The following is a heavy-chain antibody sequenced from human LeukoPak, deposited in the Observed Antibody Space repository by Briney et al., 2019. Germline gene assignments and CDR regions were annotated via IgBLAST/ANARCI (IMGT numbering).Heavy chain of an antibody. V-gene: IGHV3-21*01. D-gene: IGHD5-24*01. J-gene: IGHJ4*02. CDR3: ARLMATIIDY. CDR2: NRMRQSYI. CDR1: GFTFSSIS. Sequence: AGYLSLSGAAYGFTFSSISMNWVRQAPGKGLECVSLNRMRQSYIYNANSVKGRFTIYIENEKTSLYLEINSLRAEYTAVYYGARLMATIIDYWGQGTLVTVSS.